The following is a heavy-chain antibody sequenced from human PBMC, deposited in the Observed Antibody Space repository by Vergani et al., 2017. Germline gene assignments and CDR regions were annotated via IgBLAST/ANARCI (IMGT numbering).Heavy chain of an antibody. Sequence: EVQLVESGGGLVQPGRSLRLSCAASGFTFDDYAMHWVRQAPGKGLEWVSGISWNSGSIGYADSVKGGFTISRDNAKNSLYLQMNSLRAEATALYYCAKDTMGAVAGLFDYWGQGTLVTVSS. J-gene: IGHJ4*02. D-gene: IGHD6-19*01. CDR1: GFTFDDYA. V-gene: IGHV3-9*01. CDR2: ISWNSGSI. CDR3: AKDTMGAVAGLFDY.